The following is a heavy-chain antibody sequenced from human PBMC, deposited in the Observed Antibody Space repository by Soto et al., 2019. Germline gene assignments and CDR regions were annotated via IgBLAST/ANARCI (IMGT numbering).Heavy chain of an antibody. Sequence: ESGPTLVNPTQTLTLTCTFSGFSLRTSGAGVGWIRQPPGKALEWLALIYWNDDKQYSPSLKSRLTITKDTSKNQVVVTMTNMDPVDTATYYCAHAPRYYNFLTGYYTTFDYWGQGALVTVS. CDR1: GFSLRTSGAG. D-gene: IGHD3-9*01. CDR3: AHAPRYYNFLTGYYTTFDY. J-gene: IGHJ4*02. V-gene: IGHV2-5*01. CDR2: IYWNDDK.